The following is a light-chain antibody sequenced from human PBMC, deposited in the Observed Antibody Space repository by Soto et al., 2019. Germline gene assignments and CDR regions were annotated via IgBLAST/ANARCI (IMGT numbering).Light chain of an antibody. CDR3: QQYNNWPSA. J-gene: IGKJ4*01. Sequence: EIVMTQSPATLSVSPGERVTLSCRASQSVSTTLAWYQPKPGQAPRLLIYEASTRATGIPARFSGSGSGTEFTLTISSLQSEDSALYYCQQYNNWPSAFGGGTKVEIK. CDR2: EAS. V-gene: IGKV3-15*01. CDR1: QSVSTT.